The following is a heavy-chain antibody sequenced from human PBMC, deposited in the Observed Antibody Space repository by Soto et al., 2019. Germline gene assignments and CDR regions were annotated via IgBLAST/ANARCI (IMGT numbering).Heavy chain of an antibody. D-gene: IGHD3-16*02. CDR2: VNSDGSSI. Sequence: EDHLVESGGGSIQPGGSLRLSCAASGLTFSSYGMHWVRQVPGKGLVWVSRVNSDGSSIHYADSVRGRFTISRDNAKNSLYLQMNRLRAEDTAVHYCAKGRISYHPAAAFDIWGRGTVVTVSS. J-gene: IGHJ3*02. V-gene: IGHV3-74*01. CDR1: GLTFSSYG. CDR3: AKGRISYHPAAAFDI.